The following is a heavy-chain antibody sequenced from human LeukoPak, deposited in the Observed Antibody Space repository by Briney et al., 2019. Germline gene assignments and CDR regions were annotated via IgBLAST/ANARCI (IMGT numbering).Heavy chain of an antibody. Sequence: GGSLRLSCATSGFTLSEHYVAWVRQGPGKGLEWVGRSRNKAKSYTTEYAASAKGRFTISRDDSQNSVYLQMNSLRSEDTAVYSRAKVSDSTGYSYEYWGQGTLVTVSS. D-gene: IGHD3-22*01. CDR1: GFTLSEHY. CDR2: SRNKAKSYTT. V-gene: IGHV3-72*01. J-gene: IGHJ4*02. CDR3: AKVSDSTGYSYEY.